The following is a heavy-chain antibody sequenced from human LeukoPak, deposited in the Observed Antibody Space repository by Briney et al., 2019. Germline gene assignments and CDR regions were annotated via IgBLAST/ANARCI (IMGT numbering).Heavy chain of an antibody. J-gene: IGHJ4*02. V-gene: IGHV3-74*01. CDR2: INERGSST. D-gene: IGHD5-12*01. CDR3: AGGRLVATSKAVAIDY. Sequence: GSLRLSCAASGFTFSNSWLHWVRQAPGKGLVWVSRINERGSSTSYADSVKGRFTISRDNAKNTLYLQMNNLRADDTAVYYCAGGRLVATSKAVAIDYWGQGTLVTVSS. CDR1: GFTFSNSW.